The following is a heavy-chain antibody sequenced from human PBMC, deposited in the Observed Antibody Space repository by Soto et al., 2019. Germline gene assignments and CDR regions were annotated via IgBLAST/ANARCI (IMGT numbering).Heavy chain of an antibody. Sequence: EVQLVESGGGLVQPRGSLRLSCAASGFTFSSYEMNWVRQAPGKGLEWVSYISYSGSTIYYADSVKGRFTISRDNAKSSLYLQMNDLRAEDTAVYYCARDYYDGSHYYPAGCDYWGQGTLVTVSS. CDR2: ISYSGSTI. J-gene: IGHJ4*02. CDR3: ARDYYDGSHYYPAGCDY. D-gene: IGHD3-22*01. CDR1: GFTFSSYE. V-gene: IGHV3-48*03.